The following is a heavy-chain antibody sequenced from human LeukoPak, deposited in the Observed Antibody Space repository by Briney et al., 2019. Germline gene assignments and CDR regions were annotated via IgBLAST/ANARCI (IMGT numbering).Heavy chain of an antibody. CDR3: VREAGYCAPVCVKTNWFDP. V-gene: IGHV3-23*01. D-gene: IGHD2-15*01. CDR1: GFPFSSHA. CDR2: ISNGKT. Sequence: GGSLRLSGAASGFPFSSHAMSWVRQPPGKGLEWGAAISNGKTYYADSVRGRFAISRDYSTNTVYLHMNSLRGEDTALYHCVREAGYCAPVCVKTNWFDPWGQGTLVTVSS. J-gene: IGHJ5*02.